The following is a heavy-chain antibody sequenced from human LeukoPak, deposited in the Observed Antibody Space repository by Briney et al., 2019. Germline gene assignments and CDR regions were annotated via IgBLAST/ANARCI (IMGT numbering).Heavy chain of an antibody. CDR1: GFTFNTYA. CDR2: LSGSGATT. CDR3: ARHGSFRNSLKSFYDS. J-gene: IGHJ4*02. Sequence: GGSLRLSCAASGFTFNTYAMSCVRQAPGKGLEWVSILSGSGATTYYADSVEGRFTFSRDSSKNTLYLHMYSLRAEDRAIYYCARHGSFRNSLKSFYDSWGQGTVVTVSS. D-gene: IGHD1/OR15-1a*01. V-gene: IGHV3-23*01.